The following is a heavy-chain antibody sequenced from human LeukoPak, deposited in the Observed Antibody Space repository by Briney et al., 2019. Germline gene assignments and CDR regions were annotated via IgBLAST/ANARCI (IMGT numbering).Heavy chain of an antibody. J-gene: IGHJ1*01. Sequence: GGSLRLSCAASGFTFDDYGMHWVRQAPGKGLEWVSLISGDGRRTYYADSVKGRFTISRDNSKSSLYLQMNSLRTEDTALYYCARGELNNYPAEYFQHWGQGTLVTVSS. CDR3: ARGELNNYPAEYFQH. CDR1: GFTFDDYG. V-gene: IGHV3-43*02. CDR2: ISGDGRRT. D-gene: IGHD4-11*01.